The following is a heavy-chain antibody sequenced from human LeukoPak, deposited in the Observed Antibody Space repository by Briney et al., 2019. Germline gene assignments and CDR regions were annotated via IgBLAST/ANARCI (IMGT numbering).Heavy chain of an antibody. Sequence: ASVKVSCKASGYTFASYDINWVRQATGQGLEWMGWMNPNSGNTGYAQKFQGRVTMTRNTSISTAYMELSSLRSGDTAVYYCARARTPLIAAAGTHYYYGMDVWGQGTTVTVSS. J-gene: IGHJ6*02. CDR3: ARARTPLIAAAGTHYYYGMDV. CDR1: GYTFASYD. D-gene: IGHD6-13*01. CDR2: MNPNSGNT. V-gene: IGHV1-8*01.